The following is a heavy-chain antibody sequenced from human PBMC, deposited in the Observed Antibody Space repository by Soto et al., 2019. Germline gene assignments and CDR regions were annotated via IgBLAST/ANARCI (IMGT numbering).Heavy chain of an antibody. CDR2: ISHDGSQQ. CDR3: MTSVTTHDY. J-gene: IGHJ4*02. V-gene: IGHV3-21*01. D-gene: IGHD4-17*01. Sequence: GGSLRLSCAASGFTFSSYSMNWVRLAPGKGLEWVSSISHDGSQQHYVDSVKGRFTISRDNAKNSLYLQMSSLRAEDTAVYYCMTSVTTHDYWGQGTLVTVSS. CDR1: GFTFSSYS.